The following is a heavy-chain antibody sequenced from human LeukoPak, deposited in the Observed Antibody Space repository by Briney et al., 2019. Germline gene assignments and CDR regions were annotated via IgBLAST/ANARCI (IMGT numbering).Heavy chain of an antibody. CDR1: GYTFTSYY. CDR3: ARRAIAVAAPFDY. J-gene: IGHJ4*02. Sequence: ASVTVSCKSSGYTFTSYYMHWLRQAPGQGLEWMGIINPSGGSTSYAQKFQGRVTMTRDTSTSTVYMELSSLRSEDTAVYYCARRAIAVAAPFDYWGQGTLVSVSS. D-gene: IGHD6-19*01. CDR2: INPSGGST. V-gene: IGHV1-46*01.